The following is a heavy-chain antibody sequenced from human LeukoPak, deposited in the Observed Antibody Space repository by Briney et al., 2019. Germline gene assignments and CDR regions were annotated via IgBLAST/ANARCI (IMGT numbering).Heavy chain of an antibody. Sequence: GGSLRLSCAASGFTFSSYAMSWVRQAPGKGLEWVSAISGSGGSTYYADSVKGRFTISRDNSKNTLYLQMNSLRAEDTAVYYCGKTPRYYYDSSGYYDYWGQGTLVTVSS. CDR2: ISGSGGST. CDR1: GFTFSSYA. D-gene: IGHD3-22*01. J-gene: IGHJ4*02. V-gene: IGHV3-23*01. CDR3: GKTPRYYYDSSGYYDY.